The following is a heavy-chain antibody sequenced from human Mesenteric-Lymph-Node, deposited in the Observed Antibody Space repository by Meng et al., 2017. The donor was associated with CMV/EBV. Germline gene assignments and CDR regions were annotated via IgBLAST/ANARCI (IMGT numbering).Heavy chain of an antibody. CDR2: INPNSGGT. J-gene: IGHJ6*02. CDR3: ARDRASMIEVIIPGRDGMDV. D-gene: IGHD3-22*01. Sequence: ASVKVSCKFSGGTFSTYTFSWVRRAPGQGLEWMGWINPNSGGTKYAQKFRGRVTMTRDTSISTAYMELSRLRSDDTAVYYCARDRASMIEVIIPGRDGMDVWGQGTTVTVSS. CDR1: GGTFSTYT. V-gene: IGHV1-2*02.